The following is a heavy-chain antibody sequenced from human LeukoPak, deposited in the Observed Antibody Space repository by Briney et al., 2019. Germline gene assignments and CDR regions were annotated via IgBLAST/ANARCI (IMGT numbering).Heavy chain of an antibody. CDR1: GFTFSSYS. Sequence: GGSLRLSCAASGFTFSSYSMNWVRQAPGKGLEWVSSISSSSSYIYYADSVKGRFTISKDNAKNSLYLQMNSLRAEDTAVYYCARLGSSWQLDHWGQGTLVTVSS. J-gene: IGHJ4*02. CDR2: ISSSSSYI. V-gene: IGHV3-21*01. D-gene: IGHD6-13*01. CDR3: ARLGSSWQLDH.